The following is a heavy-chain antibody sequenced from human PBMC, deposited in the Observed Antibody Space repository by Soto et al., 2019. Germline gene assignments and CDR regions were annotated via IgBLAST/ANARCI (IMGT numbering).Heavy chain of an antibody. J-gene: IGHJ4*02. CDR3: APWFGESFDY. CDR1: GFTFSSYG. CDR2: ISYDGSNK. V-gene: IGHV3-30*03. D-gene: IGHD3-10*01. Sequence: GGSLRLSCAASGFTFSSYGMHWVRQAPGKGLEWVAVISYDGSNKYYADSVKGRFTISRDNSKNTLYLQMNSLRAEDTAVYYCAPWFGESFDYWGQGTLVTVSS.